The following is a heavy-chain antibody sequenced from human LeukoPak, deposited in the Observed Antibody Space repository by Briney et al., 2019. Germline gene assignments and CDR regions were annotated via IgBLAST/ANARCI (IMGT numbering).Heavy chain of an antibody. CDR2: INPNSGGT. D-gene: IGHD6-13*01. CDR3: ARDKGIAGSNWFDP. Sequence: ASVKVSCKASGYTFTGYYMHWVRQAPGQGLGWMGLINPNSGGTNYAQKFQGRVTMTRDTSISTAYMELSRLRSDDTAVYYCARDKGIAGSNWFDPWGQGTLVTVSS. J-gene: IGHJ5*02. V-gene: IGHV1-2*02. CDR1: GYTFTGYY.